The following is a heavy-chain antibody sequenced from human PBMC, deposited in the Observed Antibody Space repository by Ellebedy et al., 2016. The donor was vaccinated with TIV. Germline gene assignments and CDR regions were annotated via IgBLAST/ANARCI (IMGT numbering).Heavy chain of an antibody. CDR3: ARKYIYGFD. CDR2: IYSGGAT. V-gene: IGHV3-66*01. Sequence: GESLKISCAASGFTVSSNYMSWVRQAPGKGLEWVSVIYSGGATSYADSVKGRFTISRDNSKNTLYLQMNSLRVEDTDVYYCARKYIYGFDWGQGTLVTVSS. CDR1: GFTVSSNY. D-gene: IGHD5-18*01. J-gene: IGHJ4*02.